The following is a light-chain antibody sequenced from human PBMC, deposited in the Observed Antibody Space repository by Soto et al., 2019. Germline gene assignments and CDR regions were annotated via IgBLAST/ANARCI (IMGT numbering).Light chain of an antibody. CDR1: QSVSSN. V-gene: IGKV3-15*01. Sequence: EIVMTQSPATLSVSPGERATLSCRASQSVSSNLAWYPQKPGQAPRLLIYGASTRATGTPARFSGSGSGTKFTLTISSLQSEDFAVYYCQQYNNWPITFGQGTRLEIK. J-gene: IGKJ5*01. CDR2: GAS. CDR3: QQYNNWPIT.